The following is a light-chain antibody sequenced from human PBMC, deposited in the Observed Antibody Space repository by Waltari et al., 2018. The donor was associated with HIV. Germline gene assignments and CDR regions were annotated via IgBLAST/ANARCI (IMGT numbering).Light chain of an antibody. CDR1: SSNIGAGYD. Sequence: QRVPISCTGSSSNIGAGYDVNRYQQLPGTAPKLLIYNNSNRPSGVPDRFSGSKSGTSASLAITGLQAEDEADYYCQSYDSSLSGSDVFGTGTKVTVL. CDR3: QSYDSSLSGSDV. V-gene: IGLV1-40*01. J-gene: IGLJ1*01. CDR2: NNS.